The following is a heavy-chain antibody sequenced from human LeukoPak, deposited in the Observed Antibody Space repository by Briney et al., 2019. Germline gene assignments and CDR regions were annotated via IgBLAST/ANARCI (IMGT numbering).Heavy chain of an antibody. D-gene: IGHD3-3*01. Sequence: GGSLRLSCAASGSTFSSYSMNWVRPAPGEGLEWVSSISSSSSYIYYADSVKGRFTISRDNAKNSLYLQMNSLRAEDTAVYYCARDQLSLNKYDFWSGYYSPFDYWGQGTLVTVSS. CDR3: ARDQLSLNKYDFWSGYYSPFDY. CDR2: ISSSSSYI. J-gene: IGHJ4*02. V-gene: IGHV3-21*01. CDR1: GSTFSSYS.